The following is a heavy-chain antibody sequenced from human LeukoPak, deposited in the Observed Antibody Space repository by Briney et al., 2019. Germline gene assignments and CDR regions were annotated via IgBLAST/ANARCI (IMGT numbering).Heavy chain of an antibody. CDR1: EFPFNTYT. D-gene: IGHD2-2*01. J-gene: IGHJ4*02. CDR3: ARVGAGSSTSLFAIDD. Sequence: GGSLRLSCAASEFPFNTYTVTWVRQAPGKGLEWVSSISSTSTNKYYADSMRVRFTISRDNAKNSLYLQINSLRVEDTALYFCARVGAGSSTSLFAIDDWGQGTLVTVSS. V-gene: IGHV3-21*01. CDR2: ISSTSTNK.